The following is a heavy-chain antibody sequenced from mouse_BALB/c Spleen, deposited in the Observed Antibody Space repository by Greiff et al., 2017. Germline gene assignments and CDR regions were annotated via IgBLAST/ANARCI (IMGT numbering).Heavy chain of an antibody. Sequence: EVKLMESGGGLVQPGGSLKLSCAASGFTFSSYTMSWVRQTPEKRLEWVAYISNGGGSTYYPDTVKGRFTISRDNAKNTLYLQMSSLKSEDTAMYYCTRPYYYGSSFYYAMDYWGQGTSVTVSS. D-gene: IGHD1-1*01. V-gene: IGHV5-12-2*01. J-gene: IGHJ4*01. CDR2: ISNGGGST. CDR3: TRPYYYGSSFYYAMDY. CDR1: GFTFSSYT.